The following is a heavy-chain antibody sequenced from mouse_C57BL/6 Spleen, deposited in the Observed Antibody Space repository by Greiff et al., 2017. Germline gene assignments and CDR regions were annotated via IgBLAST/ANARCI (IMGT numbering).Heavy chain of an antibody. CDR3: TTPDSSGSWFAY. J-gene: IGHJ3*01. D-gene: IGHD3-2*02. Sequence: VQLQQSGAELVRPGASVKLSCTASGFNIKDYYMHWVKQRPEQGLEWIGRIDPEDGDTEYAPKFQGKATMTADTSSNTAYLQLRSLTSEDTAVYYCTTPDSSGSWFAYWGQGTLVTVSA. CDR1: GFNIKDYY. CDR2: IDPEDGDT. V-gene: IGHV14-1*01.